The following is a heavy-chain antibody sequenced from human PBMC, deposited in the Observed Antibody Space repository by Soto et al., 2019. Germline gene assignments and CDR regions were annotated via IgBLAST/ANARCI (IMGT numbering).Heavy chain of an antibody. Sequence: QVQLVQSGAELKKPGSSVKVSCQASGSTFSSYTVSWVRQVPGQGLEWMGRIIPVLGVTNYAPNFKGRVTITADKSKTTVDMELTSLRSGETAVYYCARRRYCGADCYSKYYYGMDVWGQGTTVTVSS. D-gene: IGHD2-21*02. V-gene: IGHV1-69*02. CDR3: ARRRYCGADCYSKYYYGMDV. CDR2: IIPVLGVT. CDR1: GSTFSSYT. J-gene: IGHJ6*02.